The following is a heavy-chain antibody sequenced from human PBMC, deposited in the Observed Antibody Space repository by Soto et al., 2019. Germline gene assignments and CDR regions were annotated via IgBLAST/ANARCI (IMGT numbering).Heavy chain of an antibody. CDR3: ARDQGSYGYLGYFDY. J-gene: IGHJ4*02. Sequence: EVQLVESGGGLVKPGGSLRLSCAASGFTFSSYSMNWVRQAPGKGLEWVSSISGSTKYIYYADSLRGRFTISRDNAKSSVYLQINTLGGEDTAVYYCARDQGSYGYLGYFDYWGQGTLVTVSS. CDR2: ISGSTKYI. CDR1: GFTFSSYS. V-gene: IGHV3-21*01. D-gene: IGHD5-18*01.